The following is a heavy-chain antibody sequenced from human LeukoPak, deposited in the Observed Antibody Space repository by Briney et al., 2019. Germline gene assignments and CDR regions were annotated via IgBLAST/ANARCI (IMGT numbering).Heavy chain of an antibody. CDR3: ARRPYDILTGYLTFDY. CDR2: IYYSGST. D-gene: IGHD3-9*01. J-gene: IGHJ4*02. Sequence: SETLSLTCTVSGGSISSSSYYWGWIRQPPGKGLEWIGSIYYSGSTYYNPSLKSRVTISVDTSKNQFSLKLSSVTAADTAVYYCARRPYDILTGYLTFDYWGQGTLVTVSS. CDR1: GGSISSSSYY. V-gene: IGHV4-39*01.